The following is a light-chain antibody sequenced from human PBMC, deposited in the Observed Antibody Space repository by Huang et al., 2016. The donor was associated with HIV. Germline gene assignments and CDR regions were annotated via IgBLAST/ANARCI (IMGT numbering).Light chain of an antibody. CDR1: QNVSSN. V-gene: IGKV3-15*01. J-gene: IGKJ4*01. CDR3: QQYSNWPPLT. Sequence: EIVMTQSPATLSVSPGERATLSCRASQNVSSNLAWYQQKPGQVPRLLIYGAFTRATGIPARFSGSGSETECALTISSLQSGDSAVYYCQQYSNWPPLTFGGGTKVEI. CDR2: GAF.